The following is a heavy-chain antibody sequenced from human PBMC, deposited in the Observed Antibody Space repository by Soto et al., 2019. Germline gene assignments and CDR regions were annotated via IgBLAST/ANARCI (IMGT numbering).Heavy chain of an antibody. D-gene: IGHD3-10*01. Sequence: SGPTLVNPTQTLTLTCTFSGFSLSTSGVGVGWIRQPPGKALEWLALIYWNDDKRYSPSLKSRLTITKDTSKNQVVLTMTNMDPVDTATYYCAHRRYVLLWFGESIDAFDIWGQGTMVTVSS. CDR3: AHRRYVLLWFGESIDAFDI. J-gene: IGHJ3*02. V-gene: IGHV2-5*01. CDR2: IYWNDDK. CDR1: GFSLSTSGVG.